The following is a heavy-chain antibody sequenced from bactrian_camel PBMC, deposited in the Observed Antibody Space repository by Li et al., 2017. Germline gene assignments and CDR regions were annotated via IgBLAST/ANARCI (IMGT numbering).Heavy chain of an antibody. J-gene: IGHJ4*01. V-gene: IGHV3S53*01. Sequence: HVQLVESGGGSVQAGESLRLSCTPSGYTISNACMGWYRQAQGNECELVGTISGDGKTFYTDSMKGRITISLDGDKKTVYLQIDSLKPEDTARYFCSADWARDVGMGCVSQGTQVTVS. D-gene: IGHD3*01. CDR1: GYTISNAC. CDR2: ISGDGKT.